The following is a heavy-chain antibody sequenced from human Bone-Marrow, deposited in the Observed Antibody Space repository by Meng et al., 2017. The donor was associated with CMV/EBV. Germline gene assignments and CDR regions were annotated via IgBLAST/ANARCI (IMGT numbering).Heavy chain of an antibody. J-gene: IGHJ4*02. CDR2: ISAYNGNT. V-gene: IGHV1-18*01. D-gene: IGHD3-3*01. CDR3: ARRNYDFWSGSADY. Sequence: ASVKVSCKASGYTFTSYGISWVRQAPGQGLEWMGWISAYNGNTNYAQKLQGRVTMTTDTSTSTAYMELSSLRSEDTAVYYCARRNYDFWSGSADYWGQGTLVTVSS. CDR1: GYTFTSYG.